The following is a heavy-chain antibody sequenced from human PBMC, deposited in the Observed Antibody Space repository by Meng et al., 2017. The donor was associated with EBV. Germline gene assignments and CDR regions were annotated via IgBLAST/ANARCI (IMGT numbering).Heavy chain of an antibody. J-gene: IGHJ4*02. CDR1: GYTFTSYA. V-gene: IGHV1-3*01. D-gene: IGHD3-3*01. Sequence: QVQVVRSGAEVKKPGASVKVSCQASGYTFTSYAMHWVRQAPGQRLEWMGWINAGNGNTKYSQKFQGRVTITRDTSASTGYMELSSLRSEDTAVYYCARSGATIFGVVIPTYYFDYWGQGTLVTVSS. CDR3: ARSGATIFGVVIPTYYFDY. CDR2: INAGNGNT.